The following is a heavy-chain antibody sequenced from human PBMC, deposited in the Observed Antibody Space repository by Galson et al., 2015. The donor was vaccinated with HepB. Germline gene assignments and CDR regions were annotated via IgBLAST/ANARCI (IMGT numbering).Heavy chain of an antibody. D-gene: IGHD2-8*01. CDR3: ASRYCTSVTCFGP. CDR2: ISSYGTT. Sequence: SLRLSCAASGFTFSDYYMNWVRQAPGKGLEWVSSISSYGTTFYADSVKGRFTISRDNAKNSLYLQIDSLRVDDTAMYYCASRYCTSVTCFGPWGRGTLVTVSS. J-gene: IGHJ5*02. V-gene: IGHV3-69-1*01. CDR1: GFTFSDYY.